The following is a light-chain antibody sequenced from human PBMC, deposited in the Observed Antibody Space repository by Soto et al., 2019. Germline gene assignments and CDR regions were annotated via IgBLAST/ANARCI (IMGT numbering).Light chain of an antibody. J-gene: IGKJ1*01. Sequence: DIQMTQSPSTLSASVGDRVTITCRASQSINIWLAWYQQKPGKAPKLLIHEASTLERGVPSRFSGSGSGTEFTFTISSLQPDDFATYYCRQHTTLWTFGQGTKVEVK. CDR3: RQHTTLWT. V-gene: IGKV1-5*03. CDR1: QSINIW. CDR2: EAS.